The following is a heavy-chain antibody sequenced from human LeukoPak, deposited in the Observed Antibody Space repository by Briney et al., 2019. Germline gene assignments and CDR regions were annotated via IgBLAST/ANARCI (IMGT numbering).Heavy chain of an antibody. CDR1: GGSISSYY. CDR2: IYYSGST. V-gene: IGHV4-59*01. J-gene: IGHJ1*01. Sequence: SETLSLTCTVSGGSISSYYWSWIRQPPGKGLEWIGYIYYSGSTNYNPSLKSRVTISVGTSKNQFSLKLSSVTAADTAVYYCARFSNLGGDGEYFQHWGQGTLVTVSS. D-gene: IGHD2-21*02. CDR3: ARFSNLGGDGEYFQH.